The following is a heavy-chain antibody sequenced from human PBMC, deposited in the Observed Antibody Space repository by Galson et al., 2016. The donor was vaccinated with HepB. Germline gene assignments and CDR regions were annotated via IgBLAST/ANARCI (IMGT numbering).Heavy chain of an antibody. CDR3: ATRGPPGAITGSGYFQH. Sequence: SLRLSCAASGSTFSSYCMGWVRQAPGKVLEWISAIRGGGEATFDADSVKGRFAVSRDNSKNTLYLQMNSLRAEDTAVYFRATRGPPGAITGSGYFQHWGQGTLVTVSS. CDR2: IRGGGEAT. J-gene: IGHJ1*01. CDR1: GSTFSSYC. D-gene: IGHD3-10*01. V-gene: IGHV3-23*01.